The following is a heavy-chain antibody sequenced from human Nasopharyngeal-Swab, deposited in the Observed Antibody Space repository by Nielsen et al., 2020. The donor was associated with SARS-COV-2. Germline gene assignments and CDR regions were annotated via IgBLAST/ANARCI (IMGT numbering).Heavy chain of an antibody. CDR3: ARGLGGSSDYYGMDV. CDR2: ISWNSGII. J-gene: IGHJ6*02. D-gene: IGHD6-6*01. Sequence: GGSLRLSCAASGFTFDDYALHWVRQAPGRGLEWVSGISWNSGIIGYADSVKGRFTISRDNAKSSLSLQMNSLRPEDTALYYCARGLGGSSDYYGMDVWGQGTTVTVSS. V-gene: IGHV3-9*01. CDR1: GFTFDDYA.